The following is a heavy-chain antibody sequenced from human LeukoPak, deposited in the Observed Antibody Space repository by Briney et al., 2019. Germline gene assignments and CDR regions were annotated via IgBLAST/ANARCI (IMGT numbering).Heavy chain of an antibody. J-gene: IGHJ4*02. Sequence: GGSLRLSCAASGFTFSSYAMSWVRQAPGKGLEWVSAISGSGGSTYYADSVKGRFTISRDNSKNTLYLQMNSLRAEDTAVYYCAKVRSVHYYDSSGYYWGFDYWGQGTLVTASS. V-gene: IGHV3-23*01. CDR1: GFTFSSYA. D-gene: IGHD3-22*01. CDR3: AKVRSVHYYDSSGYYWGFDY. CDR2: ISGSGGST.